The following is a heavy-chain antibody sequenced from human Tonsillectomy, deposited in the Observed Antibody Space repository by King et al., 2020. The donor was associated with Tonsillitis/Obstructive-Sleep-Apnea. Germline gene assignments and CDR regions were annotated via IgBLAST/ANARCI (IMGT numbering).Heavy chain of an antibody. J-gene: IGHJ4*02. CDR1: GYTFTTFTSYG. CDR2: INTYNGKT. CDR3: VRDCSGGSCYQWDY. D-gene: IGHD2-15*01. V-gene: IGHV1-18*01. Sequence: QLVQSGGEVKKPGASVKVSCKASGYTFTTFTSYGFSWVRQAPGQGLEWMGWINTYNGKTNYAQKLQGRVTLTTDTSTSTAYMELRSLRSDDTAVYYCVRDCSGGSCYQWDYWRQGTLVTVSS.